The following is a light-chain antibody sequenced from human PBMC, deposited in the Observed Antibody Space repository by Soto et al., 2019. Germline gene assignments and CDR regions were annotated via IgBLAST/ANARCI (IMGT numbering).Light chain of an antibody. CDR1: SSDA. Sequence: QSVLTQPASVSGSPGQSITISCTGTSSDAVSWYQLHPGKAPKLIIFGVTNRPSGVSNRFSGSKSGNTASLTISGLQVEDEAEYYCGSYTGSITYVFGTGTKVTVL. CDR2: GVT. V-gene: IGLV2-14*01. J-gene: IGLJ1*01. CDR3: GSYTGSITYV.